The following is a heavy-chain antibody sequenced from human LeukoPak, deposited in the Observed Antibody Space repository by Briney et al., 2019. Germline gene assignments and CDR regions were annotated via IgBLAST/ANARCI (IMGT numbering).Heavy chain of an antibody. CDR1: GFTFSSYS. V-gene: IGHV3-48*02. Sequence: GGSLRLSCGASGFTFSSYSMNWVRQAPGKGLEWVSYISSSSSTIYYADSVKGRFTISRDNAKNSLYLQMNSLRDEDTAVYYCASGTYYYDTYWGQGTLVTVSS. CDR3: ASGTYYYDTY. D-gene: IGHD3-22*01. J-gene: IGHJ4*02. CDR2: ISSSSSTI.